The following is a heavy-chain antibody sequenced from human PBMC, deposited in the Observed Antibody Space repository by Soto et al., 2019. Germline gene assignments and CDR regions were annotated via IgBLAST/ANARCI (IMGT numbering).Heavy chain of an antibody. V-gene: IGHV4-28*01. Sequence: QVQLQESGPGLVKPSDTLSLTCAVSGYSISSSNWWGWIRQPPGKGLEWIGYIYYSGTTYYNPSLKGRVTMSVDTSKYQFSLKLTSVTAVDTAVYYCARREIQGPIDYWGQGTLVTVSS. CDR1: GYSISSSNW. D-gene: IGHD1-26*01. J-gene: IGHJ4*02. CDR2: IYYSGTT. CDR3: ARREIQGPIDY.